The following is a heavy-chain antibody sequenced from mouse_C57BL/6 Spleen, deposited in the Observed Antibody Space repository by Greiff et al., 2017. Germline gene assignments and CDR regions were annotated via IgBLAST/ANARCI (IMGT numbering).Heavy chain of an antibody. V-gene: IGHV5-4*01. J-gene: IGHJ2*01. CDR3: ARDSPRYYVDY. Sequence: EVKLMESGGGLVKPGGSLKLSCAASGFTFSSYAMSWVRQTPEKRLEWVATISDGGSYTYYPDNVKGRFTISRDNAKNNLYLQMSHLKSEDTAMYYCARDSPRYYVDYWGQGTTLTVSS. CDR1: GFTFSSYA. D-gene: IGHD2-10*02. CDR2: ISDGGSYT.